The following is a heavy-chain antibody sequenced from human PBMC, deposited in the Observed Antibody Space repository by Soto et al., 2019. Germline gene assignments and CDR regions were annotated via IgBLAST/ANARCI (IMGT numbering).Heavy chain of an antibody. CDR1: GGTFSSYA. CDR3: ARVQCSTSCFYYGMDV. D-gene: IGHD2-2*01. CDR2: IIPIFGTA. J-gene: IGHJ6*02. V-gene: IGHV1-69*01. Sequence: QVQLVQSGAEVKKPGSSMKVSCKASGGTFSSYAISWVRQAPGQGLEWMGGIIPIFGTANYAQKFQGRVTSTADDSMSTGYMELSSLRSEDTAVYYCARVQCSTSCFYYGMDVWGQGTTVTVSS.